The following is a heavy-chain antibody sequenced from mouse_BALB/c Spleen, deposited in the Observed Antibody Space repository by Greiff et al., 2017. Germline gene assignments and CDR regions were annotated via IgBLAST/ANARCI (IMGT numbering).Heavy chain of an antibody. Sequence: EVQLQQSEAELVKPGASVKLSCTASGFNIKDTYMHWVKQRPEQGLEWIGRIDPANGNTKYDPKFQGKATITADTSSNTAYLQLSSLTSEDTAVYYCARNWDVSFDVWGAGTTVTVSS. D-gene: IGHD4-1*01. V-gene: IGHV14-3*02. J-gene: IGHJ1*01. CDR1: GFNIKDTY. CDR2: IDPANGNT. CDR3: ARNWDVSFDV.